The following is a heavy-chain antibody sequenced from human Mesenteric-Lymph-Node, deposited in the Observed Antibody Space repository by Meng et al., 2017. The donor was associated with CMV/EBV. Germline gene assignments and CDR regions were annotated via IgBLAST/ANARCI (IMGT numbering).Heavy chain of an antibody. CDR3: ARVTPRWRQLHQPSYGMDV. Sequence: GGSLRLSCAASGFTFSTYSMTWVRQAPGKGLEWVSSISSSGDYIYYADSLKGRFTISRDNAKNSLYLQMNSLRAEDTAVYYCARVTPRWRQLHQPSYGMDVWGQGTTVTVSS. CDR1: GFTFSTYS. D-gene: IGHD6-6*01. CDR2: ISSSGDYI. J-gene: IGHJ6*02. V-gene: IGHV3-21*01.